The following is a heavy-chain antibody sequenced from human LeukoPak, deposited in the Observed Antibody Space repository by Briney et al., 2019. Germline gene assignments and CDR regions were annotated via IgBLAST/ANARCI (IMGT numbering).Heavy chain of an antibody. D-gene: IGHD5-18*01. CDR3: ARDRRGYSYGSPDAFDI. Sequence: ASVKVSCKASGYTFTSYGISWVRQAPGQGLEWMGWISAYNGNTNYAQKLQGRVTMTTDTSTSTAYMELRSLRSDDTAVYYCARDRRGYSYGSPDAFDIWGQGTMVTASS. J-gene: IGHJ3*02. CDR2: ISAYNGNT. V-gene: IGHV1-18*01. CDR1: GYTFTSYG.